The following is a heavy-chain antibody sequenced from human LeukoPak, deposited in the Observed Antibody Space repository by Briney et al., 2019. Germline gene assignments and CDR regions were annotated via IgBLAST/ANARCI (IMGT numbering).Heavy chain of an antibody. D-gene: IGHD3-9*01. J-gene: IGHJ4*02. CDR1: GFDFSYYG. CDR2: IGNSNSAT. V-gene: IGHV3-48*01. Sequence: GGSLRLSCAASGFDFSYYGFLWARQAPGKGLEWLSYIGNSNSATYYSDSVKGRFNISRDNSKNTLYLQMNSLRAEDTAVYYCAKTGYSMPKYYFDYWGQGTLVTVSS. CDR3: AKTGYSMPKYYFDY.